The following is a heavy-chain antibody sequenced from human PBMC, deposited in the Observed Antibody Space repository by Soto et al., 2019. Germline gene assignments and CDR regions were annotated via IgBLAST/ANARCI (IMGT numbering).Heavy chain of an antibody. CDR1: GFTFSSYN. V-gene: IGHV3-48*01. J-gene: IGHJ6*02. D-gene: IGHD6-13*01. CDR3: ARDAGIALTGNYYGMDV. Sequence: PGGSLRVSCAASGFTFSSYNMNWGRQSPWKGLEWVSYISSSGSIIYYADSVKGRFTVSRDEAKNSLYLQMNSLRVEDTAVYYCARDAGIALTGNYYGMDVWGQGTTVTVSS. CDR2: ISSSGSII.